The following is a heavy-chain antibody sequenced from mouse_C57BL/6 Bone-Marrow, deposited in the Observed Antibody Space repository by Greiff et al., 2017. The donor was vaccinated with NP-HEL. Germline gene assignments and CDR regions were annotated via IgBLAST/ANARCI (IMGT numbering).Heavy chain of an antibody. CDR2: IRNKANGYTT. CDR1: GFTFTDYY. CDR3: ARSMVTYWYVDV. J-gene: IGHJ1*03. D-gene: IGHD2-2*01. V-gene: IGHV7-3*01. Sequence: DVKLQESGGGLVQPGGSLSLSCAASGFTFTDYYMSWVRQPPGKALEWLGFIRNKANGYTTEYSASVKGRFTISRDNSQSILYLQMNALRAEDSATYYCARSMVTYWYVDVWGTGTTVTVSS.